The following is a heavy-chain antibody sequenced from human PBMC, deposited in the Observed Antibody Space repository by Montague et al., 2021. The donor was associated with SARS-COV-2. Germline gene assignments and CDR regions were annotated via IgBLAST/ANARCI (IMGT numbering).Heavy chain of an antibody. V-gene: IGHV2-5*02. CDR2: IYWDDDK. CDR3: VHSYADYLFDY. CDR1: GSSLRTSGVG. D-gene: IGHD4-17*01. Sequence: PALVKPTQTLTLTCSFSGSSLRTSGVGVGWIRQPPGKALEWLAAIYWDDDKRYSPSLKSRLTITKDTSKNQVVLTMTNMDPVDTATYYCVHSYADYLFDYWGQGTLVSVSS. J-gene: IGHJ4*02.